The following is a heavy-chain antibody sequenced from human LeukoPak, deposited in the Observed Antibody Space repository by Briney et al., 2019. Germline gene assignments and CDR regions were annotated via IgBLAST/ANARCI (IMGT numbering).Heavy chain of an antibody. CDR2: INHSGST. V-gene: IGHV4-34*01. CDR3: ARGGRKPYYYDSSGYTAYYYYYMDV. J-gene: IGHJ6*03. Sequence: PSETLSLTCAVYGGSFSGYYWSWIRQPPGKGLEWIGEINHSGSTNYNPSLKSRVTISVDTSKNQFSLKLSSVTAADTAVYYCARGGRKPYYYDSSGYTAYYYYYMDVWGKGTTVTVSS. D-gene: IGHD3-22*01. CDR1: GGSFSGYY.